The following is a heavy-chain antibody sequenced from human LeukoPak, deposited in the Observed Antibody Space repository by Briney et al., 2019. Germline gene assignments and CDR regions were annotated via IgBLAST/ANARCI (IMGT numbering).Heavy chain of an antibody. J-gene: IGHJ4*02. CDR1: GGSFSGYY. D-gene: IGHD2/OR15-2a*01. Sequence: SETLSLTCAVYGGSFSGYYWSWIRQPPGKGLEWIGEINHSGSTNYNPSLKSRVTISVDTSKNQFSLKLSSVTAADTAVYYCATHFATYYFDYWGQGTLVTVSS. CDR3: ATHFATYYFDY. V-gene: IGHV4-34*01. CDR2: INHSGST.